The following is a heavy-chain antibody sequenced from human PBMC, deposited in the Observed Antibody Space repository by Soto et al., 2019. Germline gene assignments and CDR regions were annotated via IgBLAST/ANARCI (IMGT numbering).Heavy chain of an antibody. V-gene: IGHV4-30-2*01. CDR2: IYHSGIT. Sequence: SQSRSRTGAPGASSSSSGGNSCSWIGKTPGKGREWIGYIYHSGITYYNPSLKSRVTISVDRSKNLFSLKLSSVTAADTAVYYCASSMVATPKLDYWGQGTLVTVS. CDR3: ASSMVATPKLDY. D-gene: IGHD5-12*01. CDR1: ASSSSSGGNS. J-gene: IGHJ4*02.